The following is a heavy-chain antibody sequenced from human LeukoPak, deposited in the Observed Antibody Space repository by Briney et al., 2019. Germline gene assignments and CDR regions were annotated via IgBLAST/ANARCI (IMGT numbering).Heavy chain of an antibody. CDR1: GGPIISHY. CDR2: ISNSGSA. Sequence: SDPLTLLCSVCGGPIISHYWRWIRQPTGKALVGIGYISNSGSADYNPSLMSRVTISINTSKNQFSLKLTSVTAADSAVYYCVRDALEGYYSYYYMDVWGRGTTVTVSS. CDR3: VRDALEGYYSYYYMDV. D-gene: IGHD1-1*01. J-gene: IGHJ6*03. V-gene: IGHV4-59*11.